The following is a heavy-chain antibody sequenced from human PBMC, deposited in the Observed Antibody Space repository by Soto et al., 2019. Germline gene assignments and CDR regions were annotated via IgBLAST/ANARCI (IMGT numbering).Heavy chain of an antibody. CDR1: GGSISSYY. CDR3: AEGGWNGGNCYDY. CDR2: IYYSGST. V-gene: IGHV4-59*01. J-gene: IGHJ4*02. D-gene: IGHD2-15*01. Sequence: SETLSLTCTVSGGSISSYYWSWIRQPPGKGLEWIGYIYYSGSTNYNPSLKSRVTISVDTSKNQFSLKLSSVTAADTAVYYCAEGGWNGGNCYDYWGQGTLVTVSS.